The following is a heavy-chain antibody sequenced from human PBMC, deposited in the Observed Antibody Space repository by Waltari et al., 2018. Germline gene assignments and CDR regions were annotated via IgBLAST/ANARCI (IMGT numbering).Heavy chain of an antibody. Sequence: QVQLQESGPGLVKPSQTLSLTCPVSRGTIPSGSYYWRWIRQPAGRGLEWIGSIYSSGSTNYNPSLKSRVTLSVDTSKNQYSLKLSSVTAADTAVYYCASGDNTAMVHWGQGTLVTVSS. V-gene: IGHV4-61*02. D-gene: IGHD5-18*01. CDR1: RGTIPSGSYY. J-gene: IGHJ4*02. CDR3: ASGDNTAMVH. CDR2: IYSSGST.